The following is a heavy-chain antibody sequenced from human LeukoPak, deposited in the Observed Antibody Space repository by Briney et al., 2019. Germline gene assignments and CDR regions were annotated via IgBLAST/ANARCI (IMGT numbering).Heavy chain of an antibody. J-gene: IGHJ3*02. CDR1: GFTFSSYA. D-gene: IGHD3-3*01. CDR2: ISKDGDNK. CDR3: TVGSREWSFDI. Sequence: GGSLRLSCAASGFTFSSYAIHWVRQAPGKGLKWVAVISKDGDNKYYVDSVKGRFTISRDNSKNTLFLQMNSLRPEDTAVYYCTVGSREWSFDIWGRGTVVSVSS. V-gene: IGHV3-30*01.